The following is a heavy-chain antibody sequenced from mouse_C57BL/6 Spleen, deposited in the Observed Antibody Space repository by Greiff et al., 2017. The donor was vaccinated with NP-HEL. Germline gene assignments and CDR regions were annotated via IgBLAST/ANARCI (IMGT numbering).Heavy chain of an antibody. D-gene: IGHD2-2*01. CDR3: ARNGATMVTYYAMDY. J-gene: IGHJ4*01. Sequence: VQLQQPGAELVKPGASVKMSCKASGYTFTSYWITWVKQRPGQGLEWIGDFYPGSGSTNYNEKFKSKATLTVDTSSSTAYMQRSSLTSEDSAVYYCARNGATMVTYYAMDYWGQGTSVTVSS. CDR2: FYPGSGST. V-gene: IGHV1-55*01. CDR1: GYTFTSYW.